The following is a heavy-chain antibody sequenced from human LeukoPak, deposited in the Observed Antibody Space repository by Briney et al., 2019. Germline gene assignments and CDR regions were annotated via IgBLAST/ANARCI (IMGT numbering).Heavy chain of an antibody. Sequence: GGSLRLSCVGSGFTFRSHAMSRVRQAPEKGLEFVSGIYENGGTTYYADSVKGRFSISRDNSKNTLYLQMDSLRGEDTAVYYCAKDFRIGYSAHFDYWGQGALVTVSS. CDR1: GFTFRSHA. V-gene: IGHV3-23*01. D-gene: IGHD2-21*01. CDR3: AKDFRIGYSAHFDY. CDR2: IYENGGTT. J-gene: IGHJ4*02.